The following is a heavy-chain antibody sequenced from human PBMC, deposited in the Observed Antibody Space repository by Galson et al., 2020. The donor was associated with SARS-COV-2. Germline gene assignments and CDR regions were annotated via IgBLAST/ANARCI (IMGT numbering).Heavy chain of an antibody. CDR3: ARALGADFWSGYNDAFDI. D-gene: IGHD3-3*01. CDR2: IWYDGSNK. CDR1: GFTFSSYG. V-gene: IGHV3-33*01. Sequence: GESLKISCAASGFTFSSYGMHWVRQAPGKGLEWVAVIWYDGSNKYYADSVKGRFTISRDNSKNTLYLQMNSLRAEDTAVYYCARALGADFWSGYNDAFDIWGQGTMVTVSS. J-gene: IGHJ3*02.